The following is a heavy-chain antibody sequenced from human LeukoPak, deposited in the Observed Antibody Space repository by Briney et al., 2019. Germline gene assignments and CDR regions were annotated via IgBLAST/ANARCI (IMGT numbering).Heavy chain of an antibody. Sequence: SGGSLRLSCAASGFTFRGYNMNWVRQAPGKGLEWLSYISSRSSAIYYADSVRGRFTISRDNARNSLFLQMNSLRDDDTAVYYCAREEDNSYFDLWGQGTLVTVSS. CDR1: GFTFRGYN. CDR3: AREEDNSYFDL. D-gene: IGHD1-20*01. CDR2: ISSRSSAI. J-gene: IGHJ4*02. V-gene: IGHV3-48*02.